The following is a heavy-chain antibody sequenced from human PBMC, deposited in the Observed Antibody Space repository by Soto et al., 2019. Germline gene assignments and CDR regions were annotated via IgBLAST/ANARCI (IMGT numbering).Heavy chain of an antibody. V-gene: IGHV4-59*11. Sequence: PSETLSLTCTVSGASMSSHYWTWLRQSPGKGLEWIGYISYSGSTYYNPSHKSRVTISADTSRNQFSLKLSAVISADTAVYYCARADPDASVGYWGKGTLVTVSS. CDR3: ARADPDASVGY. CDR1: GASMSSHY. CDR2: ISYSGST. J-gene: IGHJ4*02. D-gene: IGHD3-16*01.